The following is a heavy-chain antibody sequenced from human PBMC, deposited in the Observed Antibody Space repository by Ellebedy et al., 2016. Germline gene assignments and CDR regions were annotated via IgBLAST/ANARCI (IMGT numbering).Heavy chain of an antibody. V-gene: IGHV3-23*01. CDR2: ISGSGGST. Sequence: GGSLRLXXAASGFTFSSYAMSWVRQAPGKGLEWVSAISGSGGSTYYADSVKGRFTISRDNSKNTLYLQMNSLRAEDTAVYYCAKTSVVVVYDYWGQGTLVTVSS. CDR1: GFTFSSYA. CDR3: AKTSVVVVYDY. J-gene: IGHJ4*02. D-gene: IGHD3-22*01.